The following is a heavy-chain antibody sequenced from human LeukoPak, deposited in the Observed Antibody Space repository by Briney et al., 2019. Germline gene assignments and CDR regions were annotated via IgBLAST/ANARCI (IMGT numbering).Heavy chain of an antibody. CDR2: ISSSSSYI. J-gene: IGHJ6*04. CDR1: GFTFSSYS. D-gene: IGHD6-13*01. CDR3: ARDYSSSWYQTNYYYYYYGMDV. Sequence: GGSLRLSCAASGFTFSSYSMNWVRQAPGKGLEWVSSISSSSSYIYYADSVKGRFTISRDNAKNSLYLQMNSLRAEDTAVYYCARDYSSSWYQTNYYYYYYGMDVWGKGTTVTVSS. V-gene: IGHV3-21*01.